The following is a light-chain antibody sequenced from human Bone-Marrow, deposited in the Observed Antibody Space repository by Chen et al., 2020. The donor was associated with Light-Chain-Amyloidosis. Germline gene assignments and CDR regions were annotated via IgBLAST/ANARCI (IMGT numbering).Light chain of an antibody. CDR1: RGIKTW. V-gene: IGKV1-12*01. J-gene: IGKJ4*01. CDR2: AAT. CDR3: QQADSFPLLT. Sequence: DIQMTQSPSSLSASGGDRFTITCRASRGIKTWLAWYQQQPGKAPRLLIYAATRLQDGVPSRFSGSGSGTDFTLTIDDLQPEAFATYFCQQADSFPLLTFGGGTRVEI.